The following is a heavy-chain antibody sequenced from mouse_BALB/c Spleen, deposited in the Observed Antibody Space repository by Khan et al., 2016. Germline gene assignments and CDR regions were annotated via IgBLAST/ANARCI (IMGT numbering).Heavy chain of an antibody. V-gene: IGHV9-1*02. Sequence: QIQLVQSGPELKKPGETVKISCKASGYTFTNYGMNWVKQAPGKGLKWMGWMNTTTGESTYPDDFKGRFAFSLDTSASTAYLQINNLKNEDMATYFCARRVYYGSSYDVMDYWGQGTSVTVSS. D-gene: IGHD1-1*01. CDR2: MNTTTGES. CDR1: GYTFTNYG. J-gene: IGHJ4*01. CDR3: ARRVYYGSSYDVMDY.